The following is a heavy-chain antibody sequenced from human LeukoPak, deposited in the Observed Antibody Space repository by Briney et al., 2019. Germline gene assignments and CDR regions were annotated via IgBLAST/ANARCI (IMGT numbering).Heavy chain of an antibody. J-gene: IGHJ6*03. CDR3: ARGEAYYGSGSYSHGYYYYMDV. V-gene: IGHV1-18*01. CDR1: GYTFTSYG. Sequence: GASVKVSCKASGYTFTSYGISWVRQAPGQGLEWMGWISAYNGNTNYAQKLQGRVTMTTDTSTSTAYMELRSLRSDDTAVYYCARGEAYYGSGSYSHGYYYYMDVWGKGTTVTISS. CDR2: ISAYNGNT. D-gene: IGHD3-10*01.